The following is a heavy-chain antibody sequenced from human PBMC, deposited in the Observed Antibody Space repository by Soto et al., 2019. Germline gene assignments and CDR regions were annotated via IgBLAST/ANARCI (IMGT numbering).Heavy chain of an antibody. Sequence: SETLSLTCDVSGDSINSSKWWTWVRQPPGKGLEWIGDIFHSGDTNYNPSLKSRVFISVDKSQNQFSLKLSSVTAADTAVYYCAYSTGWYRHDVWGQGTLVTVSS. J-gene: IGHJ3*01. CDR3: AYSTGWYRHDV. CDR2: IFHSGDT. D-gene: IGHD6-19*01. CDR1: GDSINSSKW. V-gene: IGHV4-4*02.